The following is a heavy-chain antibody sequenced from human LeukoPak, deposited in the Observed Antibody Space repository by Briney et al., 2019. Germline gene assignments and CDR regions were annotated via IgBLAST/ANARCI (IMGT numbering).Heavy chain of an antibody. D-gene: IGHD3-22*01. J-gene: IGHJ4*02. Sequence: GGSLRLPCADSGFTFSSYAMSWVRQAPGKGLEWVSAISGSGGSTYYADSVKGRFTISRDNSKNTLYLQMNSLRAEDTAVYYCAKAGSHYYDSSGYPLWGQGTLVTVSS. CDR1: GFTFSSYA. CDR3: AKAGSHYYDSSGYPL. V-gene: IGHV3-23*01. CDR2: ISGSGGST.